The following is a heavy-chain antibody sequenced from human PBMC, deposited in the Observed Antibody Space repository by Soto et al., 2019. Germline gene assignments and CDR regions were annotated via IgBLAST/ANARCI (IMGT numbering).Heavy chain of an antibody. Sequence: EVQLLESGGGLVQPGGSLRLSCAASGFTFSSYAMSWVRQAPGKGLEWVSAISGRGGSTYYADSVKGRFTISRDNSKNTLYLQMNSLRAEDTAVYYCAKGVIPITIFGVVLDYWGQGTLVTVSS. CDR2: ISGRGGST. J-gene: IGHJ4*02. CDR1: GFTFSSYA. V-gene: IGHV3-23*01. CDR3: AKGVIPITIFGVVLDY. D-gene: IGHD3-3*01.